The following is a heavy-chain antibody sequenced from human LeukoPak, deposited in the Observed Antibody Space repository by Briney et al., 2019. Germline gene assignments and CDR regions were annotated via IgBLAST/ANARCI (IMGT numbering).Heavy chain of an antibody. CDR3: ARGGSLWLSSAAGDY. CDR1: GYTFTGYY. D-gene: IGHD3-22*01. Sequence: EASVKVSCKASGYTFTGYYMHWVRQAPGQGPEWMGWINPNSGGTNYAQKFQGRVTMTRDTSISTAYMELSRLRSDDTAVYYCARGGSLWLSSAAGDYWGQGTLVTVSS. V-gene: IGHV1-2*02. J-gene: IGHJ4*02. CDR2: INPNSGGT.